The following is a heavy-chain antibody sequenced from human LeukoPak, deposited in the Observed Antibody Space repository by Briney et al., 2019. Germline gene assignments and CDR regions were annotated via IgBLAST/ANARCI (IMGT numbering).Heavy chain of an antibody. J-gene: IGHJ4*02. Sequence: GGSLRLSCAASGFSFTSYAMSWVRQAPGKGLEWVSAISGSGGSTYYADSVKGRFTISRDNSKNTLYLQMNSLRAEDTAVYYCAKEMGRAVGSFDYWGQGTLVTVSS. CDR2: ISGSGGST. D-gene: IGHD6-19*01. CDR3: AKEMGRAVGSFDY. V-gene: IGHV3-23*01. CDR1: GFSFTSYA.